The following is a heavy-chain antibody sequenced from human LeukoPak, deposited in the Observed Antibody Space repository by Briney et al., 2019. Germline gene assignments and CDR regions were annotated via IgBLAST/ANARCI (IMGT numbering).Heavy chain of an antibody. CDR3: ARGPPGAAAGDDAFDI. D-gene: IGHD6-13*01. CDR1: GGSISSYY. J-gene: IGHJ3*02. CDR2: IYTSGST. Sequence: SETLSLTCTVSGGSISSYYWSWIRQPAGKGLEWIGRIYTSGSTNYNPSLKSRVTMSVDTSKNQFSLKLSSVTAADTAVYYCARGPPGAAAGDDAFDIWGQGTMVTVSS. V-gene: IGHV4-4*07.